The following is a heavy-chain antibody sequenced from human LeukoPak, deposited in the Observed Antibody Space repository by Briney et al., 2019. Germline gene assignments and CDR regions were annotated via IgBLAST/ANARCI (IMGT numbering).Heavy chain of an antibody. CDR3: AKVGTRITIFGVVIPPDY. D-gene: IGHD3-3*01. Sequence: GGSLRLSCAASGFTFSSYAMSWVRQAPGKGLEWVSAISGSGGSTYYADSVKGRFTISRDNSKNTLYLQMNSLRAEDTVVYYCAKVGTRITIFGVVIPPDYWGQGTLITVSS. CDR1: GFTFSSYA. V-gene: IGHV3-23*01. CDR2: ISGSGGST. J-gene: IGHJ4*02.